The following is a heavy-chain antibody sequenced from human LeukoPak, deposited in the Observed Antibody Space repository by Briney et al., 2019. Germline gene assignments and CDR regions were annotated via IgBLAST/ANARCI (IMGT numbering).Heavy chain of an antibody. CDR1: GYTFTGYY. V-gene: IGHV1-2*02. Sequence: ASVKVSCKASGYTFTGYYMHWVRQAPGQGLEWMGWINPNSGGTNYAQKFQGRVTMTRDTSISTAYMELSRLRSDDTAAYYCARDLAPYYDYVWGSSGFDYWGQGTLVTVSS. CDR3: ARDLAPYYDYVWGSSGFDY. J-gene: IGHJ4*02. D-gene: IGHD3-16*01. CDR2: INPNSGGT.